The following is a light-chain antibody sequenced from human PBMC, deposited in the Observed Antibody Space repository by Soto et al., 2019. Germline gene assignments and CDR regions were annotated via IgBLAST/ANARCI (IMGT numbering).Light chain of an antibody. CDR1: QYVSSIY. J-gene: IGKJ4*01. CDR2: GAS. CDR3: QRYGGSPVT. V-gene: IGKV3-20*01. Sequence: EIALTQSPGTLSLSPGERATLSCRASQYVSSIYIDWYQHKPGQAPRLLIYGASNRATGVTHRFSGSWSGADVTLTISRVDPEDFAVYYCQRYGGSPVTFGGGTKVAIK.